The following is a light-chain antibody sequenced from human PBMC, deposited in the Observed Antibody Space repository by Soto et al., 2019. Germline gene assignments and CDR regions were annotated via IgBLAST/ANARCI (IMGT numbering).Light chain of an antibody. Sequence: QSVLNQPASVSGSPGQSITISCTGTSTDIGRYNYVSWYQQHPGKAPKLMIYDVSNRPSGVSNRFSGSKSGNTASLTISGLQAEDEADYYCSSYTSSSTYVFGTGTKVTVL. V-gene: IGLV2-14*03. CDR3: SSYTSSSTYV. J-gene: IGLJ1*01. CDR2: DVS. CDR1: STDIGRYNY.